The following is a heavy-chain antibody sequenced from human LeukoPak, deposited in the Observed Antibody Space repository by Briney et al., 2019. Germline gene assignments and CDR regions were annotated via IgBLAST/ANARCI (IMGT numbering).Heavy chain of an antibody. Sequence: PGGSLRLSCAASGFTFSSYGMHWVRQAPGKGLEWVAVISYDGSNKYYADSVKGRFTISRDNYKNSLYLQMNSLRAEDKAVYYCAGQSDRIRGARHYFYYYGMDVWGQGTTVTVSS. CDR3: AGQSDRIRGARHYFYYYGMDV. V-gene: IGHV3-30*03. CDR2: ISYDGSNK. D-gene: IGHD3-10*01. J-gene: IGHJ6*01. CDR1: GFTFSSYG.